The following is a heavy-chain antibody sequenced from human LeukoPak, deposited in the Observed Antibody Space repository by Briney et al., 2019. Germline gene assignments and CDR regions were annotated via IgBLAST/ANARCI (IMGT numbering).Heavy chain of an antibody. CDR2: LNDDGTYV. CDR1: GFTFSSHG. Sequence: PGGSLRLSCVVSGFTFSSHGMHWVRQAPGKGLVLVSRLNDDGTYVDYADSVRGRFTISRDNAKNMLHLQMNSLRVDDTAMYYCVRGSSDWAGTDYWGQGTLVTVSS. D-gene: IGHD2-21*02. J-gene: IGHJ4*02. CDR3: VRGSSDWAGTDY. V-gene: IGHV3-74*01.